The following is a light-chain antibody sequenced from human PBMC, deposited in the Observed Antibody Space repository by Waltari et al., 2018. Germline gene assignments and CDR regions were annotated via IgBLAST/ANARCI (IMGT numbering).Light chain of an antibody. J-gene: IGLJ2*01. CDR3: SAWDKNLVAVV. Sequence: QAGLTQPPSVSRALGQTATLTCTGNRNNVGTQGAAWLQQHQGHPPKPLSYRSDDRPSGISERFSASRSGNTASLTITGLQPDDEADYYCSAWDKNLVAVVFGGGTKLTVL. V-gene: IGLV10-54*04. CDR2: RSD. CDR1: RNNVGTQG.